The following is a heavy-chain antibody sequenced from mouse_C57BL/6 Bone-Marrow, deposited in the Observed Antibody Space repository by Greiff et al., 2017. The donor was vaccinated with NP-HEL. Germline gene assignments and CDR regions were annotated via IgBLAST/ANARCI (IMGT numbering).Heavy chain of an antibody. J-gene: IGHJ2*01. D-gene: IGHD4-1*01. Sequence: VKLMESGAELVRPGASVTLSCKASGYTFTDYEMHWVKQTPVHGLEWIGAIDPETGGTAYNQKFKGKAILTADKSSSTAYMELRSLTSEDSAVYYCTRSELGHYFDYWGQGTTLTVSS. CDR1: GYTFTDYE. V-gene: IGHV1-15*01. CDR3: TRSELGHYFDY. CDR2: IDPETGGT.